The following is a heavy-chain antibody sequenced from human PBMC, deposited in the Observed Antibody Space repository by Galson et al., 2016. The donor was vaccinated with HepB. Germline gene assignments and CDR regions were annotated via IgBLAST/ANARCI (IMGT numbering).Heavy chain of an antibody. CDR3: ARDVTVTMGRGVLDY. CDR2: IWFDGSNK. D-gene: IGHD3-10*01. J-gene: IGHJ4*02. V-gene: IGHV3-33*01. Sequence: SLRLSCAASGFTFSSYGMHWVRQAPGKGLGWVAMIWFDGSNKYYVDSVKGRFTISRDNSKTTLYLEMNSLRAEDTAVYYCARDVTVTMGRGVLDYWGQGTLVAVSS. CDR1: GFTFSSYG.